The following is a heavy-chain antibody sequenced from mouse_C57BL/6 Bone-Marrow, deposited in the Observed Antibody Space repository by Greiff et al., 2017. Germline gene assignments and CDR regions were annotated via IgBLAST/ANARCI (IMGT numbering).Heavy chain of an antibody. CDR2: ISSGGSYT. V-gene: IGHV5-6*01. CDR1: GFTFSSYG. J-gene: IGHJ4*01. Sequence: EVKLVESGGDLVKPGGSLKLSCAASGFTFSSYGMSWVRQTPDKRLEWVATISSGGSYTYYPDSVKGRFTISRDNAKNTLYLQRSSLKSEDTAMYYGARLTTVVDAIDYWGQGTSVTVSS. CDR3: ARLTTVVDAIDY. D-gene: IGHD1-1*01.